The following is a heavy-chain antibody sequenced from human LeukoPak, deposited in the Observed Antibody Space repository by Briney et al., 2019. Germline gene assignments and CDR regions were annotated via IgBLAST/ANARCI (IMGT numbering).Heavy chain of an antibody. Sequence: GGSLRLSCAASGFTFSDYYMSWIRQAPGKGLEWVSYISSGGRTIYYADSVKGRFTISRDNAKNSLYLQMNSLRAEDTAVYYYAELGITMIGGVWGKGTTVTISS. D-gene: IGHD3-10*02. CDR3: AELGITMIGGV. CDR2: ISSGGRTI. V-gene: IGHV3-11*04. CDR1: GFTFSDYY. J-gene: IGHJ6*04.